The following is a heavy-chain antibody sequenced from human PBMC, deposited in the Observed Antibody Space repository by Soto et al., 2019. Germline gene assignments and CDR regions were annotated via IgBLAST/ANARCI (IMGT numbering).Heavy chain of an antibody. CDR3: ANLLNVAAAGTPHYYGVDV. CDR1: GFTFSDYV. Sequence: QVQLVESGGGVVQPGRSLRLSCAASGFTFSDYVMHWVRQAPGKGLEWVAVIWYRGRDIFYADSVKGRFTISRDNSKNTVSLQMNNLRPGDAAVYHCANLLNVAAAGTPHYYGVDVWGQGTTVTVS. CDR2: IWYRGRDI. J-gene: IGHJ6*02. D-gene: IGHD6-13*01. V-gene: IGHV3-33*06.